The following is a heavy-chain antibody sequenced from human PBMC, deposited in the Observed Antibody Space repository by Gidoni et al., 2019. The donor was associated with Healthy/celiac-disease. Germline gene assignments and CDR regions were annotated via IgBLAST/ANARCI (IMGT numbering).Heavy chain of an antibody. CDR1: GGSCSGYY. J-gene: IGHJ5*02. Sequence: QVQLQQWGAGLLKPAETRSLTCAVYGGSCSGYYWSWIRQPPGKGLEWIGEINHSGSTNYTPSLKSLVTISVDTSKNQFSLQLSSVTAADTAVYYCARGNYQTYCSSTSCRHARRWFLFDPWGQGTLVTVSS. D-gene: IGHD2-2*01. CDR2: INHSGST. CDR3: ARGNYQTYCSSTSCRHARRWFLFDP. V-gene: IGHV4-34*01.